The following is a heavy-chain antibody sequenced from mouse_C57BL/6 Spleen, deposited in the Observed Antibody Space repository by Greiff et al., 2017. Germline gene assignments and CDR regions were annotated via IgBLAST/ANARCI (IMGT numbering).Heavy chain of an antibody. J-gene: IGHJ2*01. CDR1: GYTFTDYY. D-gene: IGHD4-1*01. Sequence: DVKLVESGPVLVKPGASVKMSCKASGYTFTDYYMNWVKQSHGKSLEWIGVINPYNGGTSYNQKFKGKATLTVDKSSSTAYMELNSLTSEDSAVYYCAIGETGTYFDYWGQGTTLTVSS. V-gene: IGHV1-19*01. CDR2: INPYNGGT. CDR3: AIGETGTYFDY.